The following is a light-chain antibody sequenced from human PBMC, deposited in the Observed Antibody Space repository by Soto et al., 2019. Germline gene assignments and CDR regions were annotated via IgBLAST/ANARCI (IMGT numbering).Light chain of an antibody. V-gene: IGLV1-44*01. Sequence: QSALSQPPSASGTPGQRVTISCSGSSSNIGSNYVNWYQQLPGTAPKLLIYRNNQRPSGVPDRFSGSKSGTSASLAISGLQSEDEADYICAAWDDSLNGYVFGTGTKLTVL. CDR2: RNN. J-gene: IGLJ1*01. CDR3: AAWDDSLNGYV. CDR1: SSNIGSNY.